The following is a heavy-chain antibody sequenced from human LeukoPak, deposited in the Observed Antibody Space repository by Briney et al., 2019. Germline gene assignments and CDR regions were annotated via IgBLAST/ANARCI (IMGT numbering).Heavy chain of an antibody. J-gene: IGHJ4*02. CDR2: ISSSGGGT. D-gene: IGHD1-26*01. CDR1: GFTFSSYV. CDR3: AKDYSGTYYLIDY. V-gene: IGHV3-23*01. Sequence: GGSLRLSCAASGFTFSSYVMSWVRQAPGKGLEWVSSISSSGGGTYYADSVRGRFTISRDNSKNTLYLQVNSLRAEDTAVYYCAKDYSGTYYLIDYWGQGTLVTVSS.